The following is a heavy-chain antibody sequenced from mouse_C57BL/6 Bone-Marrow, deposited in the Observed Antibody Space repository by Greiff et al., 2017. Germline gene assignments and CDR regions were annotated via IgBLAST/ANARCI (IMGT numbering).Heavy chain of an antibody. V-gene: IGHV1-76*01. D-gene: IGHD1-1*01. Sequence: VQLQQSGAELVRPGASVKLSCKASGYTFTDYYINWVKQRPGQGLEWIARIYPGSGNTYYNEKFKGKATLTAEKSSSTAYMQLSSLTSEDSAVYFCARAYGRGAMDYWGQGTSVTVSS. CDR3: ARAYGRGAMDY. J-gene: IGHJ4*01. CDR2: IYPGSGNT. CDR1: GYTFTDYY.